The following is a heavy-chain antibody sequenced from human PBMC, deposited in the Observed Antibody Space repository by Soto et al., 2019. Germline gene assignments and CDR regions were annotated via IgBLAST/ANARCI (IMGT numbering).Heavy chain of an antibody. CDR1: GGSISSGGYY. V-gene: IGHV4-31*03. CDR2: IYYSGST. CDR3: ARTSYDSSGTAADP. J-gene: IGHJ5*02. Sequence: PSETLSLTCTVSGGSISSGGYYWSWIRQHPGKGLVWIGYIYYSGSTYYNPSLKIRVTISVDTSKNQFSLKLSSVTAADTAVYYCARTSYDSSGTAADPWGQGTLVTVSS. D-gene: IGHD3-22*01.